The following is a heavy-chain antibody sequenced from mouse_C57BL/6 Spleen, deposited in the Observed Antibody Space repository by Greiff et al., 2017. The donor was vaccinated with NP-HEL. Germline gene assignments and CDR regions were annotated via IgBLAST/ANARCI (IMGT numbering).Heavy chain of an antibody. D-gene: IGHD2-4*01. CDR1: GYSITSGYY. Sequence: ESGPGLVKPSQSLSLTCSVTGYSITSGYYWNWIRQFPGNKLEWMGYISYDGSNNYNPSLKNRISITRDTSKNQFFLKLNSVTTEDTATYFCARGLRRGDYAMDYWGQGTSVTVSS. V-gene: IGHV3-6*01. CDR3: ARGLRRGDYAMDY. CDR2: ISYDGSN. J-gene: IGHJ4*01.